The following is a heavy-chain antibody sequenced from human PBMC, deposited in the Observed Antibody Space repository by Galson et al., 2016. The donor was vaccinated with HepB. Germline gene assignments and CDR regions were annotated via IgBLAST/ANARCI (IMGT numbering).Heavy chain of an antibody. CDR3: AREQKRHFDWLLRWHYFDY. Sequence: SLRLSCAASGFTFSSYSMNWVRQAPGKGLEWVSSISSSSSYIYYADSVKGRFTISRDNAKNTLYLQMDSLRAEDTALFYCAREQKRHFDWLLRWHYFDYWGQGTLVTVSS. CDR2: ISSSSSYI. V-gene: IGHV3-21*01. J-gene: IGHJ4*02. D-gene: IGHD3-9*01. CDR1: GFTFSSYS.